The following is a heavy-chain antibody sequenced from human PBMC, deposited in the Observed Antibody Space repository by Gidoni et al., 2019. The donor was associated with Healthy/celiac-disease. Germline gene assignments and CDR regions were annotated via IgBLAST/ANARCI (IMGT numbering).Heavy chain of an antibody. J-gene: IGHJ4*02. V-gene: IGHV3-21*01. CDR2: ISSSSRYI. CDR1: GFTFSSSS. Sequence: EVQLVESGGGLVKPGGSLRLSCAASGFTFSSSSMNWVRQAPGKGLGWVSSISSSSRYIYYADSVKGRFTISRDNAKNSLYLQMNSLRAEDTAVYYCARDELFGELLSPIDYWGQGTLVTVSS. CDR3: ARDELFGELLSPIDY. D-gene: IGHD3-10*01.